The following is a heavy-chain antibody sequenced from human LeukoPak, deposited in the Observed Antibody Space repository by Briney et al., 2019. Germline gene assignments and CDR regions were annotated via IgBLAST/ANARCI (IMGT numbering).Heavy chain of an antibody. V-gene: IGHV3-21*01. CDR2: ISSSSIYI. CDR3: ARGRRDGYNLLDAFDI. CDR1: GFTFSSYS. D-gene: IGHD5-24*01. Sequence: GGSLRLSCAASGFTFSSYSMNWVRQAPGKGLEWVSSISSSSIYIYYADSLKGRFTISRDNAKNSLFLQMNSLRAEDTAVYYCARGRRDGYNLLDAFDIWGQGTVVTVSS. J-gene: IGHJ3*02.